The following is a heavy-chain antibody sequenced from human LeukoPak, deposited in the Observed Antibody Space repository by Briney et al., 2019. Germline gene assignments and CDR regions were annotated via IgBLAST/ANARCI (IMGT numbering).Heavy chain of an antibody. CDR3: ARYVALSGGYLDY. D-gene: IGHD2-15*01. CDR1: GGSITGYY. CDR2: IYSSGST. J-gene: IGHJ4*02. Sequence: SETLSLTCTVAGGSITGYYWNWIRQPPGNLLEWNGYIYSSGSTDYNPSLKSRVTMSVDTSKNQFSLNLSSVTAADTAVYYCARYVALSGGYLDYWGQGTLVPVSS. V-gene: IGHV4-4*09.